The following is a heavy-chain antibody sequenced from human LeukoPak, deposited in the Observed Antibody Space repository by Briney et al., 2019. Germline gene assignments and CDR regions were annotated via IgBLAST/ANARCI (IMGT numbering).Heavy chain of an antibody. CDR1: GFTFSSYS. V-gene: IGHV3-48*04. Sequence: GGSLRLSCAASGFTFSSYSMNWVRQAPGEGLEWVSYTSSSSSSTIYYADSVKSRFTISRDNAKNSLYLQMNSLRAEDTAVYYCARLRYYGMDVWGQGTTVTVSS. CDR3: ARLRYYGMDV. J-gene: IGHJ6*02. CDR2: TSSSSSSTI.